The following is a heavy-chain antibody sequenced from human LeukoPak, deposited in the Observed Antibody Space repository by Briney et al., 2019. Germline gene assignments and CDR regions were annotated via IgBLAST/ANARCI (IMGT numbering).Heavy chain of an antibody. J-gene: IGHJ4*02. V-gene: IGHV3-21*04. CDR1: GFTFSSYS. CDR3: ANRGSYEYYFDY. Sequence: PGGSLRLSCAASGFTFSSYSMNWVRQAPGKGLEWVSSISSSSSYIYYADSVKGRFTISRDNSKNTLYLQMNSLRAEDTAVYYCANRGSYEYYFDYWGQGTLVTVSS. D-gene: IGHD1-26*01. CDR2: ISSSSSYI.